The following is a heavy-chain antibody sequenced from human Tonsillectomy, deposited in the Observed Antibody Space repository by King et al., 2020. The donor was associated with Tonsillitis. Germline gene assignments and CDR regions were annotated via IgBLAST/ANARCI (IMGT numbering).Heavy chain of an antibody. CDR3: ARAGVGGNGLGYVTSGAFDT. CDR2: ISSSSSYI. D-gene: IGHD3-22*01. V-gene: IGHV3-21*01. CDR1: GFTFNTYT. Sequence: VQLVESGGGLVKPGGSLRLSCAASGFTFNTYTMNWVRQAPGKGLEWVSSISSSSSYIYYADSVKGRFTISRDNAKNSLYLQMNSLRAEDTAVYYCARAGVGGNGLGYVTSGAFDTWGQGPLSPASS. J-gene: IGHJ5*02.